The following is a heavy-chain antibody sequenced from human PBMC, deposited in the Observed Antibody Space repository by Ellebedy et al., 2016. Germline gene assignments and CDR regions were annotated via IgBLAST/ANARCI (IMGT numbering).Heavy chain of an antibody. J-gene: IGHJ6*02. V-gene: IGHV1-3*01. Sequence: ASVKVSCXASGYTFTSYAMHWVRQAPGQRLEWMGWINAGNGNTKYSQKFQGRVTITRDTSASTAYMELSSLRSEDTAVYYCARVPRDYVWGSYRHYGMDVWGQGTTVTVSS. CDR3: ARVPRDYVWGSYRHYGMDV. CDR2: INAGNGNT. D-gene: IGHD3-16*01. CDR1: GYTFTSYA.